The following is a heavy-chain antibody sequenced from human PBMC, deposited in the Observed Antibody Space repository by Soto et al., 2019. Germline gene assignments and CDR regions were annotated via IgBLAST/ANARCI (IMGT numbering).Heavy chain of an antibody. CDR1: GGSITTYY. Sequence: SETLSLTCTVSGGSITTYYWSWIRQPAGKGLEWIGRIYSGGSTNYNPSLRSRVTVSVDMSKNQFSLKLSSVTAADTAAYSCARGPGGFGEFCLDYWGQGTLVTVSS. CDR3: ARGPGGFGEFCLDY. CDR2: IYSGGST. V-gene: IGHV4-4*07. D-gene: IGHD3-10*01. J-gene: IGHJ4*02.